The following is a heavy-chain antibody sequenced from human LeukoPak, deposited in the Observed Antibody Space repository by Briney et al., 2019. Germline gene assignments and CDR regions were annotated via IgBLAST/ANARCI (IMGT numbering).Heavy chain of an antibody. CDR2: IYTSGST. CDR1: GYSISSGYY. D-gene: IGHD6-19*01. J-gene: IGHJ3*02. Sequence: PSETLSLTCAVSGYSISSGYYWSWIRQPAGKGLEWIGRIYTSGSTNYNPPLKSRVTISVDTSKNQFSLKLSSVTAADTAVYYCAREGVSGGWRSRVPDAFDIWGQGTMVTVSS. CDR3: AREGVSGGWRSRVPDAFDI. V-gene: IGHV4-61*02.